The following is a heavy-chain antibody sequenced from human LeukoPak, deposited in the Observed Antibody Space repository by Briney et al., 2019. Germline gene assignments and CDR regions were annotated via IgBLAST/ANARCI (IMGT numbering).Heavy chain of an antibody. V-gene: IGHV3-23*01. CDR3: AKHDRGSGSPYYFDY. J-gene: IGHJ4*02. CDR1: GFTFSSYA. Sequence: GGSLRPSCAASGFTFSSYAMSWVRQAPGKGLKWVSAISNSGGSTYYADSVKGRFTISRDNSKNTLYLQMNSLRAEDTAVYYCAKHDRGSGSPYYFDYWGQGTLVTVSS. CDR2: ISNSGGST. D-gene: IGHD3-10*01.